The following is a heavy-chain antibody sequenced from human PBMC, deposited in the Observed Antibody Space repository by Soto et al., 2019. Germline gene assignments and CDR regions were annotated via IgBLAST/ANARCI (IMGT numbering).Heavy chain of an antibody. CDR1: GFTVSSNY. CDR3: AKDRHSKLYGMDV. V-gene: IGHV3-66*01. Sequence: GGSLRLSCAASGFTVSSNYMSWVRQAPGKGLEWVSVIYSGGSTYYADSVKGRFTISRDNSKNTLYLQMNSLRAEDTAVYYCAKDRHSKLYGMDVWGQGTTVTVSS. D-gene: IGHD4-4*01. CDR2: IYSGGST. J-gene: IGHJ6*02.